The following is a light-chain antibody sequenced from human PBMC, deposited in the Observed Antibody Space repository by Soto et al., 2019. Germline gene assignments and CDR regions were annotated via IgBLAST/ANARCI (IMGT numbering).Light chain of an antibody. J-gene: IGLJ2*01. CDR2: EVS. V-gene: IGLV2-8*01. Sequence: QSALTQPPSASGSPGQSVTISCTGTSSDVGGYNYVSWYQQHPGKAPKLMIYEVSKRPSGVPDRFSGSKSGNTASLTVSGLQAEDEADYYCRSYAGSNNYVVFGGGTKLTVL. CDR3: RSYAGSNNYVV. CDR1: SSDVGGYNY.